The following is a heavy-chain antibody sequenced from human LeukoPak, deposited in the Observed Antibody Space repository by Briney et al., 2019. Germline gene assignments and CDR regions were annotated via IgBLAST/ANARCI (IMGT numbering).Heavy chain of an antibody. CDR2: IYHSGGRYESGST. D-gene: IGHD6-6*01. J-gene: IGHJ4*02. Sequence: SETLSLTCAVSGSSISGGCYWAWIRQPPGKGLEWIGSIYHSGGRYESGSTYYNPSLKSRVTISADTSKNQFSLKLKFVTAADTAVYYCARNYSRSPGGLKYFDYWGQGSLVTVSS. CDR1: GSSISGGCY. CDR3: ARNYSRSPGGLKYFDY. V-gene: IGHV4-38-2*01.